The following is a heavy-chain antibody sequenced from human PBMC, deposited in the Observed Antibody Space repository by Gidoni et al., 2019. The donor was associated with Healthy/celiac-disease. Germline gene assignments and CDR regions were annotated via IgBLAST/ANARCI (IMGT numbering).Heavy chain of an antibody. V-gene: IGHV3-30*04. D-gene: IGHD1-20*01. CDR2: ISYDGSNT. CDR3: ANMAIAGNYFDY. J-gene: IGHJ4*02. CDR1: VFSFSNYA. Sequence: QVLLVRSVGAGGQPGRSLRTAAAASVFSFSNYARHWVRQPPGKGLEWVAVISYDGSNTLDADAVKGRFTMSRDNSKNTLNLQLNSWSAEGTAVYYRANMAIAGNYFDYWGQGTLVTVSS.